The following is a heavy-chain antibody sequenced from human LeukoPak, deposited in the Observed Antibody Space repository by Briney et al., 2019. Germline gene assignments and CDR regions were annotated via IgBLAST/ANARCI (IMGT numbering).Heavy chain of an antibody. CDR2: IYHSGST. V-gene: IGHV4-30-2*01. J-gene: IGHJ3*02. CDR3: ARTYFRDAFDI. CDR1: GGSISSGGYS. D-gene: IGHD3-10*01. Sequence: PSETLSLTCAVSGGSISSGGYSWSWIRQPPGKGVEWIGYIYHSGSTYYNPSLKSRVTISVDRSKNQFSLKLSSVTAADTAVYYCARTYFRDAFDIWGQGTMVTVSS.